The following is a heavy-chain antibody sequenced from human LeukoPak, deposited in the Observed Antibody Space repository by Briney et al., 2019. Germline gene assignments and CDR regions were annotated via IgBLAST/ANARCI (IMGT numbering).Heavy chain of an antibody. CDR1: GFTFRNYA. CDR3: SAQPESLAGAMYS. V-gene: IGHV3-23*01. J-gene: IGHJ4*02. D-gene: IGHD6-19*01. CDR2: ISPRSDFT. Sequence: PGGSLRLSCAGSGFTFRNYAMSWVRQAPGKGLDWVSTISPRSDFTFYADSVKGRFTVSRDNSRNTLYLHMSTLRAEDTAVYYCSAQPESLAGAMYSWGQGALVTVSS.